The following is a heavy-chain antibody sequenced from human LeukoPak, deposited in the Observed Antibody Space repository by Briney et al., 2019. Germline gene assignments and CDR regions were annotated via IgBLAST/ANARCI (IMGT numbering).Heavy chain of an antibody. CDR2: IYYSGST. J-gene: IGHJ4*02. V-gene: IGHV4-59*01. Sequence: SETLSLTCTVSGGSICSYYWSWIRQPPGKGLEWIGYIYYSGSTNYNPSLKSRVTISVDTSKNQFSLKLSSVTAADTAVYYCAILHHDSGWYFDYWGQGTLVTVSS. D-gene: IGHD6-19*01. CDR3: AILHHDSGWYFDY. CDR1: GGSICSYY.